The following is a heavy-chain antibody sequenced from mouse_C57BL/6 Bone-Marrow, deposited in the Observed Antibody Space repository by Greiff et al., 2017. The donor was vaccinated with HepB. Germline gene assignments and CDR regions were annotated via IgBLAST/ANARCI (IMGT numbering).Heavy chain of an antibody. CDR3: ARYGYGGGYYFDY. CDR1: GFTFTDYY. J-gene: IGHJ2*01. D-gene: IGHD2-2*01. CDR2: IRNKANGYTT. Sequence: EVNLVESGGGLVQPGGSLSLSCAASGFTFTDYYMSWVRQPPGKALEWLGFIRNKANGYTTEYSASVKGRFTISRDNSQSILYLQMNALRAEDSATYDCARYGYGGGYYFDYWGQGTTLTVSS. V-gene: IGHV7-3*01.